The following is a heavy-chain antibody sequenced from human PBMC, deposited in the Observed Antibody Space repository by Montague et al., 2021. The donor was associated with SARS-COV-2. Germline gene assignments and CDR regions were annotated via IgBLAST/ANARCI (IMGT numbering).Heavy chain of an antibody. D-gene: IGHD6-19*01. Sequence: SETLSLTCTVSGGSISSSSYYWAWIRQPPGKGLVWIGSIYCRGSTYYNPSLKSRVFISVDTSKNQLSLTLTSVTAADTAVYYCATQEDPSGWIPGPFDFWGQGTLLSVSS. CDR2: IYCRGST. J-gene: IGHJ4*02. CDR3: ATQEDPSGWIPGPFDF. V-gene: IGHV4-39*01. CDR1: GGSISSSSYY.